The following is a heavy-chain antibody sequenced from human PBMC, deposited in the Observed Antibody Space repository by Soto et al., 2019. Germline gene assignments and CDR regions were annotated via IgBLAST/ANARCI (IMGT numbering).Heavy chain of an antibody. J-gene: IGHJ5*02. Sequence: LRLSCAASGFKFRNYAIHWVRQAPGKGLEWLAVIWFDGSKKYYADSVKGRFTISRDNSKNTVYLDMNSLTADDSGVFYCARAHTMMILDRFDPWGHGTLVTVSS. CDR3: ARAHTMMILDRFDP. CDR1: GFKFRNYA. D-gene: IGHD3-22*01. V-gene: IGHV3-33*01. CDR2: IWFDGSKK.